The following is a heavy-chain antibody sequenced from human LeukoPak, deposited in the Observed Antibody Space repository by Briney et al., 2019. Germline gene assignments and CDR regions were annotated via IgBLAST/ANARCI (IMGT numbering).Heavy chain of an antibody. J-gene: IGHJ4*02. CDR2: IYYSGST. D-gene: IGHD3-10*01. V-gene: IGHV4-31*03. Sequence: SQTLSLTCTVSGGSISSGGYYWSWIRQHPGKGLEWLGYIYYSGSTYYNPSLKSRVTISVDTSKNQFSLKLSSVTAADTAVYYCARAEITMVRGASYLFDYWGQGTLVTVSS. CDR3: ARAEITMVRGASYLFDY. CDR1: GGSISSGGYY.